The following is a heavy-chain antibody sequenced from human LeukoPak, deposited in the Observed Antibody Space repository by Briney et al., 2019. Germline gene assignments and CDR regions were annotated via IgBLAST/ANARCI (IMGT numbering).Heavy chain of an antibody. CDR3: ATLDTAMNPPYYYYMYV. Sequence: GESLKISCKGSGYSFTSYWIGRVRQMPGKGLEWMGINYPGDSDTRYSPSFQGQVTISADKSISTAYLQWSSLKASDTAMYYCATLDTAMNPPYYYYMYVWGKGTTVTVSS. V-gene: IGHV5-51*01. CDR2: NYPGDSDT. J-gene: IGHJ6*03. CDR1: GYSFTSYW. D-gene: IGHD5-18*01.